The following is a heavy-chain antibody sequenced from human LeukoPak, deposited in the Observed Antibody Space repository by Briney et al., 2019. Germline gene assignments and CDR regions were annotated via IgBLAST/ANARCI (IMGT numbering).Heavy chain of an antibody. CDR2: IKHSGST. V-gene: IGHV4-34*01. CDR1: GGSFSGYY. CDR3: ARAAVAWFDY. Sequence: SETLSLTCAVAGGSFSGYYWCWIRQTPGKGLEWIGEIKHSGSTHYTPSLKSRVTISVDTSKNQFSLKMSSVTAADTPVYYWARAAVAWFDYWGQGTLVTVSS. J-gene: IGHJ4*02. D-gene: IGHD6-19*01.